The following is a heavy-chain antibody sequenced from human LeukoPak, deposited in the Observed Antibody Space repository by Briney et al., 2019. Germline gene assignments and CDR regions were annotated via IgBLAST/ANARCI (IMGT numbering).Heavy chain of an antibody. V-gene: IGHV1-2*02. Sequence: ASVKVSCKASGYTFTGYYMHWVRQDPGQGLEWMGWINPNSGGTNYAQKFQGRVTMTRDTSISTAYMELSRLRSDDTAVYYCARDPDFWSGYSPFDYWGQGTLVTVSS. D-gene: IGHD3-3*01. CDR3: ARDPDFWSGYSPFDY. CDR2: INPNSGGT. J-gene: IGHJ4*02. CDR1: GYTFTGYY.